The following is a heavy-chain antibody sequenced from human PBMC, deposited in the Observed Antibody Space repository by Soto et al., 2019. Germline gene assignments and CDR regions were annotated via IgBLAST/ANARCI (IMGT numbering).Heavy chain of an antibody. D-gene: IGHD5-18*01. Sequence: PSETLSLTCSVSGGSISSGDYSWSWIRQPPGKGLEWIGCIYYSGSTSYNPSLKSRVTISSHTSNNQFSLKLSSVTAADTAVYYCARVVDTSMETHFDYWGQGILVTVSS. CDR1: GGSISSGDYS. J-gene: IGHJ4*02. CDR3: ARVVDTSMETHFDY. CDR2: IYYSGST. V-gene: IGHV4-30-4*01.